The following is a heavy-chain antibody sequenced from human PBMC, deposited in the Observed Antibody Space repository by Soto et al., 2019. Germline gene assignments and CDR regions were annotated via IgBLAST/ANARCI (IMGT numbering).Heavy chain of an antibody. Sequence: AWATVSSKASGYTIISDYIHWVQQAAGQGLEWMGIINPSGGSTSYAQKLQGRVTLTKDSSTSTVYMELSSLRSEETAVNYSARDTTVTTLDPLGQGTLVNVSS. CDR1: GYTIISDY. V-gene: IGHV1-46*01. CDR3: ARDTTVTTLDP. CDR2: INPSGGST. J-gene: IGHJ5*01. D-gene: IGHD4-17*01.